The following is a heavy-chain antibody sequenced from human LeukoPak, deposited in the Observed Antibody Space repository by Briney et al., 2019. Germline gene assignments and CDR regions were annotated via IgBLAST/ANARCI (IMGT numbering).Heavy chain of an antibody. D-gene: IGHD2-15*01. V-gene: IGHV3-66*01. CDR1: GFTASIYY. CDR3: ARGPGWNYFDY. CDR2: LYRDGST. Sequence: GGSLRLSCAASGFTASIYYMTWVRQAPGKGLEWVSYLYRDGSTYYADPVKDRFSISRDNSKNTVYLQMNSLRAEDTAVYYCARGPGWNYFDYWGQGTLVTVSS. J-gene: IGHJ4*02.